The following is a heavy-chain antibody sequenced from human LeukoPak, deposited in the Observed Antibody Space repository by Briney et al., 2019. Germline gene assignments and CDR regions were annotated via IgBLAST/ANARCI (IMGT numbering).Heavy chain of an antibody. Sequence: PGGSLRLSCAASGFTFSSHAMSWVRQAPGKGLEWVSAVSGSGGNTYYADSVKGRFTISRDNSKNTLYLHMSSLRAEGTAVYYCACTAYYYYYLDVWGKGTTVTVSS. CDR1: GFTFSSHA. J-gene: IGHJ6*03. D-gene: IGHD5-18*01. CDR3: ACTAYYYYYLDV. V-gene: IGHV3-23*01. CDR2: VSGSGGNT.